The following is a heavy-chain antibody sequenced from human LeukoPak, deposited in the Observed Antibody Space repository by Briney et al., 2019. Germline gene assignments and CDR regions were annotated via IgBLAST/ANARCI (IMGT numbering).Heavy chain of an antibody. J-gene: IGHJ4*02. CDR3: ASCSGGSCYSGRIDY. D-gene: IGHD2-15*01. Sequence: GGSLRLSCAGSGFTFSSYSMNWVRQAPGKGVEWVSSISSSSSYIYYADSVKGRFTISRDNAKNSLYLQMNSLRAEDTAVYYCASCSGGSCYSGRIDYWGQGTLVTVS. CDR1: GFTFSSYS. CDR2: ISSSSSYI. V-gene: IGHV3-21*01.